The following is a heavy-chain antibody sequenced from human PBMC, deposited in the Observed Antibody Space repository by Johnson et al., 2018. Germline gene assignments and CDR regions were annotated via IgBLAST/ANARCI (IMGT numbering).Heavy chain of an antibody. CDR3: ARSGRFDP. CDR2: MNPKSGNT. D-gene: IGHD3-10*01. CDR1: GYTFSNND. Sequence: QVQLVESGAEVKKPGASVKVSCKAFGYTFSNNDINWVRQATGQGLEWMGWMNPKSGNTGYAQKFQGRVTMTRNTSIKPAYRELSSLRSEDTAVYYWARSGRFDPWGQGTLVTVSS. J-gene: IGHJ5*02. V-gene: IGHV1-8*01.